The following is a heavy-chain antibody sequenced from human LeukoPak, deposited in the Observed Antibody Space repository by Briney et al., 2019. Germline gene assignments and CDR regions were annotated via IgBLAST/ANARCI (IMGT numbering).Heavy chain of an antibody. J-gene: IGHJ5*02. CDR3: ARPWEDGGMITKNPNEYNWFDP. CDR2: INHSGST. V-gene: IGHV4-34*01. Sequence: SETLSLTCAVYGGSFSGYYWSWIRQPPGKGLEWIGEINHSGSTNYNPSLKSRVTISVDTSKNQFSLKLSSVTAADTAVYYCARPWEDGGMITKNPNEYNWFDPWGQGTLVTVSS. D-gene: IGHD3-16*01. CDR1: GGSFSGYY.